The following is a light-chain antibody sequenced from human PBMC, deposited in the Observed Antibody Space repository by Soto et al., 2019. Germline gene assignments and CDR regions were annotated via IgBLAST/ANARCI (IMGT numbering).Light chain of an antibody. CDR2: GAS. CDR3: QHYSTWLWT. Sequence: EIVMKQSPATLSVSPGERATLSCRASQSVDSKLAWYQQKPGQGPRLLIYGASSRATGIPARFSGSGSGTEFTLTISSLQSEDFAVYYCQHYSTWLWTFGQGTKVEIK. V-gene: IGKV3-15*01. J-gene: IGKJ1*01. CDR1: QSVDSK.